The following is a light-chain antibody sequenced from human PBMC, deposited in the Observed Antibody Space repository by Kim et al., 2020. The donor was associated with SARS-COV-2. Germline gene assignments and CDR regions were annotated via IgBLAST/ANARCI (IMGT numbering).Light chain of an antibody. V-gene: IGLV6-57*01. J-gene: IGLJ3*02. CDR1: SGSIASNY. CDR2: ENN. Sequence: KTVTISCTRSSGSIASNYVQWYQQRPGSSPNTVIYENNQRPSGVPDRFSSSIDSSSNSASLTISGLKTEDEADYYCQSYDSRNPWVFGGGTQLTVL. CDR3: QSYDSRNPWV.